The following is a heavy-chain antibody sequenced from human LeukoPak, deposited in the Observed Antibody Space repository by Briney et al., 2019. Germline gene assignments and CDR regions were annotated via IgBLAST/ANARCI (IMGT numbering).Heavy chain of an antibody. CDR1: GGSFSGYY. V-gene: IGHV4-34*01. J-gene: IGHJ6*02. CDR2: INHSGST. CDR3: ARDLNYDYVWGSFGMDV. D-gene: IGHD3-16*01. Sequence: SETLSLTCAVYGGSFSGYYWSWIRQPPGKGLEWIGEINHSGSTNYNPSLKSRVTISVDTSKNQFSLKLSSVTAADTAVYYCARDLNYDYVWGSFGMDVWGQGTTVTVSS.